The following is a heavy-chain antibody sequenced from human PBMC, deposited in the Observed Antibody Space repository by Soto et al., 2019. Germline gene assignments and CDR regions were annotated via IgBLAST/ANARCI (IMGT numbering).Heavy chain of an antibody. CDR1: GYTFITYG. V-gene: IGHV1-18*01. J-gene: IGHJ4*02. CDR3: ARGQFGDLDY. D-gene: IGHD4-17*01. Sequence: QVQLVQSGAEVKKPGASVKVSCKASGYTFITYGFTWVRQAPGQGLEWMGWISAYNGNTKYAQKFQGRVTMTTDTSTSTVYLELRSLRSDDTAVYYCARGQFGDLDYWGQGTLVTVSS. CDR2: ISAYNGNT.